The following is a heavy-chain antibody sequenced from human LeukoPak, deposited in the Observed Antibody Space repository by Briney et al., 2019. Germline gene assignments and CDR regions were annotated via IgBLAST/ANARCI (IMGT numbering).Heavy chain of an antibody. J-gene: IGHJ3*02. CDR1: GYSFTTYG. D-gene: IGHD2-8*01. CDR3: AQDHTYALHM. CDR2: IKDDGNTK. Sequence: GGSLRLSCAASGYSFTTYGVQWVRQAPGKGLEWVALIKDDGNTKFYADSVKGRFTLSKDNSKNMLYLQMNSLRPEDTAVYYCAQDHTYALHMWGQGTMVTVSS. V-gene: IGHV3-30*02.